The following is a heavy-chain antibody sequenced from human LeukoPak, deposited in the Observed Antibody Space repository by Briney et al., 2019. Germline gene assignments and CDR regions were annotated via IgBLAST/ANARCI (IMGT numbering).Heavy chain of an antibody. J-gene: IGHJ4*02. CDR3: ARDTGYSSSSDF. CDR2: INPNSGGT. Sequence: ASVKVSCKASGGTFSSYAISWVRQASGQGLEWMGWINPNSGGTNYAQKFQGRVTMTRDMSTSTVYMELSSLRSEDTAVYYCARDTGYSSSSDFWGQGTLVTVSS. D-gene: IGHD6-6*01. V-gene: IGHV1-2*02. CDR1: GGTFSSYA.